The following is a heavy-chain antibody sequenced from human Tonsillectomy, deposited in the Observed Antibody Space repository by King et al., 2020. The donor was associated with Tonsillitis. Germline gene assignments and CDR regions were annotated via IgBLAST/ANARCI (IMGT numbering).Heavy chain of an antibody. CDR1: GFSLSNASMG. J-gene: IGHJ6*02. V-gene: IGHV2-26*01. CDR2: IFSNDEK. D-gene: IGHD5-24*01. CDR3: ARINEVATILSFYYCLDV. Sequence: VTLKESGPVLVKPPETLTLTCTVSGFSLSNASMGVSWIRQPPGKALEWLAHIFSNDEKSYTTSLKSRLTISKDTSKSQVVLTMTNMDPVDTATYYCARINEVATILSFYYCLDVWGQGTTVTVSS.